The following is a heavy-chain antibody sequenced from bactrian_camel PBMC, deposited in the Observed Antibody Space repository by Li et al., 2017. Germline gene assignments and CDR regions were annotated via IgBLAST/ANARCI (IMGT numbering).Heavy chain of an antibody. V-gene: IGHV3-2*01. CDR3: AAERVKSGSLLSPGAYKY. Sequence: VQLVESGGGAVQAGGSLRLSCAASGYIRARNCMLWFRRAPGGKRVGVASIYPSRGTTFYDDSVKGRFTVSQNNTENTLHLQMNSLKPEDTAVYICAAERVKSGSLLSPGAYKYWGQGTQVTVSS. D-gene: IGHD1*01. J-gene: IGHJ4*01. CDR2: IYPSRGTT. CDR1: GYIRARNC.